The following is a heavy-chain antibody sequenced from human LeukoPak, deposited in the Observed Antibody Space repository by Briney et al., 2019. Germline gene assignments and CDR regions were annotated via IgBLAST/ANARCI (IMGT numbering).Heavy chain of an antibody. Sequence: QTAGSLRLSCTVSGFTISSNYMSWVRQAPGKGLEWVSFIYSDNTHYSDSVKGRFTISRDNSKNTLYPQMTSLRAEDTAVYYCARRAGAYSHPYDYWGQGTLVTVSS. CDR2: IYSDNT. V-gene: IGHV3-53*01. J-gene: IGHJ4*02. D-gene: IGHD4/OR15-4a*01. CDR3: ARRAGAYSHPYDY. CDR1: GFTISSNY.